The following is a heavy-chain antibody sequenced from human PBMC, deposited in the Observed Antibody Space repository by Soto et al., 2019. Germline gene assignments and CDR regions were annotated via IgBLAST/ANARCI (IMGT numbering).Heavy chain of an antibody. Sequence: GGSLRLSCADSGFTFSSYAMSWVRQAPGKGLEWVSAISGSGGSTYYADSVKGRFTISRDNSKNTLYLQMNSLRAEDTAVYYCAKDPQYIGWFDPWGQGTLVTVSS. J-gene: IGHJ5*02. CDR3: AKDPQYIGWFDP. CDR2: ISGSGGST. CDR1: GFTFSSYA. V-gene: IGHV3-23*01. D-gene: IGHD1-1*01.